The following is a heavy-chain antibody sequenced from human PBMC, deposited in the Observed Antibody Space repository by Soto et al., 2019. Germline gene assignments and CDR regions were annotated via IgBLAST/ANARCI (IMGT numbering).Heavy chain of an antibody. Sequence: QVQLVQSGAEVKKPAASVKVSCKASGYTFTSYAISWVRQAPGQGLEWMGWLSAYNGNTNYAHNLQGRVTMTTGTPTGTASMELGRLRSDDTAVYYCARDSPPTASWGQGTLVSVSS. CDR2: LSAYNGNT. V-gene: IGHV1-18*01. D-gene: IGHD2-21*01. J-gene: IGHJ5*02. CDR3: ARDSPPTAS. CDR1: GYTFTSYA.